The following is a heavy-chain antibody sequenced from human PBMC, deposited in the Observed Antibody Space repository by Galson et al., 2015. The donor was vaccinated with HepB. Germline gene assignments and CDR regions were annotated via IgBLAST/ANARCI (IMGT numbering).Heavy chain of an antibody. J-gene: IGHJ3*02. CDR3: AREAVAGTGEVVAFDI. CDR2: INTNTGNP. CDR1: GYTFTSYA. Sequence: SVKVSCKASGYTFTSYAMNWVRQAPGQGLEWMGWINTNTGNPTYAQGFTGRFVFSLDTSVSTAYLQISSLKAEDTAVYYCAREAVAGTGEVVAFDIWGQGTMVTVSS. D-gene: IGHD6-19*01. V-gene: IGHV7-4-1*02.